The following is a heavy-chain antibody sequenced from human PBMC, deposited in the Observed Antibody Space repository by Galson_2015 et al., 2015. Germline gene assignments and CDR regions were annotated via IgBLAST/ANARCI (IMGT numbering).Heavy chain of an antibody. V-gene: IGHV5-10-1*01. CDR2: IDPSDSYT. Sequence: QSGAEVKKPGESLRISRKGSRYSFTFYWITWVRQMPGKGLEWMGRIDPSDSYTNYSPSFQGHVTISADKSISTAYLQWSSLKASDTAMYYCARQLNGDYVDYWGQGTLVTVSS. J-gene: IGHJ4*02. D-gene: IGHD4-17*01. CDR3: ARQLNGDYVDY. CDR1: RYSFTFYW.